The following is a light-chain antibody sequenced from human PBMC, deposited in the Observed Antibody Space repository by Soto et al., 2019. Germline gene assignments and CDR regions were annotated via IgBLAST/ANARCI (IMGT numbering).Light chain of an antibody. Sequence: ETVLTQSPGTLSLSPGERATLSCRASQSSSSYLTWYQQRPGQAPRLLLYPASRRATGIPDRFSGSGSGTDFTLTISRLEPEDFAVYYCQQYSTSPITFGQGTRLEIK. CDR3: QQYSTSPIT. J-gene: IGKJ5*01. V-gene: IGKV3-20*01. CDR1: QSSSSY. CDR2: PAS.